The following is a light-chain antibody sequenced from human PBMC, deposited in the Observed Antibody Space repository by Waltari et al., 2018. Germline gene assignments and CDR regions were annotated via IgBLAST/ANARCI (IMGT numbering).Light chain of an antibody. CDR2: DAS. J-gene: IGKJ3*01. CDR1: QSVSSY. V-gene: IGKV3-11*01. CDR3: QQRSNWPPEP. Sequence: EIVLTQSTATLSLSPGERATLSCRASQSVSSYLAWYQQKPGQAPRLLIYDASNRATGIPARFSGSGSGTDFTLTISSLEPEDFAVYYCQQRSNWPPEPFGPGTKVDIK.